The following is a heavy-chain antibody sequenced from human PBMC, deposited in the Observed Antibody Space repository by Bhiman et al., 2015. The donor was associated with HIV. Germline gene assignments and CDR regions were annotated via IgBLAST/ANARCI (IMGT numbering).Heavy chain of an antibody. CDR2: ISYDGSNK. J-gene: IGHJ4*02. CDR1: GFTFSSYA. V-gene: IGHV3-30*04. CDR3: ARGYTYGHGRHGFDY. D-gene: IGHD5-18*01. Sequence: VQLVESGGGVVQPGRSLRLSCAASGFTFSSYAMHWVRQAPGKGLEWVAVISYDGSNKYYADSVKGRFTISRDNAKKSMFLQMNSLRAEDTAVYYCARGYTYGHGRHGFDYWGQGIVVTVSS.